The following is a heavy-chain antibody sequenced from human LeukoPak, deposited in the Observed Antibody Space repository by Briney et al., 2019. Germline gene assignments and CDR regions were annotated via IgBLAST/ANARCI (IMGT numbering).Heavy chain of an antibody. Sequence: PGGSLRLSCAASGFIFSRYGMHWVRQAPGKGLEWVAFIRYDGSNKYYADSVKGRFTISRDNSKNTLYLQMSSLRAEDTAVYYCAKDRDSSSWYSPSDFWGQGTLVTVSS. CDR1: GFIFSRYG. CDR3: AKDRDSSSWYSPSDF. CDR2: IRYDGSNK. J-gene: IGHJ4*02. D-gene: IGHD3-22*01. V-gene: IGHV3-30*02.